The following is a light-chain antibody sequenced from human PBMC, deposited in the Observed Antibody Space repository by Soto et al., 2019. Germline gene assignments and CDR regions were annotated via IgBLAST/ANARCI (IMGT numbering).Light chain of an antibody. J-gene: IGKJ3*01. CDR2: AAS. V-gene: IGKV1-27*01. CDR3: QKYNNGHPAT. CDR1: QDINNY. Sequence: DIQMTQSPSSLSASVGDRVTITCRASQDINNYLAWYQQKPGKAPKLLIYAASTLQSGVPSRFSGGGSGTDFTLTISSLQPEDVATYYCQKYNNGHPATFGPGTKVGV.